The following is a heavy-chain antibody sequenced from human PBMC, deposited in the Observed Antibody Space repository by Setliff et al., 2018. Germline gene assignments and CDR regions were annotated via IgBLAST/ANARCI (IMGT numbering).Heavy chain of an antibody. Sequence: ASVKVSCKASGYIFTSYGFSWVRQAPGQGLEWMGWISTYNGKTNYAQKFQGRVTMTTDTSTSTAYMELRSLRSDDTAVYYCARDGLGAFSLRSMDVWGKGTTVTVSS. J-gene: IGHJ6*04. V-gene: IGHV1-18*01. D-gene: IGHD3-3*02. CDR3: ARDGLGAFSLRSMDV. CDR2: ISTYNGKT. CDR1: GYIFTSYG.